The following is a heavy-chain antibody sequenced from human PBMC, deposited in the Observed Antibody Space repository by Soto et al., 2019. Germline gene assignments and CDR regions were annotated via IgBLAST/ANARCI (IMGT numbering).Heavy chain of an antibody. CDR2: IYYSGST. D-gene: IGHD3-22*01. V-gene: IGHV4-31*03. CDR3: ARDEPASSGYYYGFDY. CDR1: GGSISSGGYY. Sequence: SETLSLTCTVSGGSISSGGYYWSWIRQHPGKGLEWIGYIYYSGSTYYNPSLKSRVTISVDTSKNQFSLKLSSVTAADTAVYYCARDEPASSGYYYGFDYWGQGTLVTVSS. J-gene: IGHJ4*02.